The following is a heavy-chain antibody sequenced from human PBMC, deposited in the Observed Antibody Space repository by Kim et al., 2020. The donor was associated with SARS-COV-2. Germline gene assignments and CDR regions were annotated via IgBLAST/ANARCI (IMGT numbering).Heavy chain of an antibody. CDR3: EKERVWNYYYGMDV. V-gene: IGHV3-30*02. Sequence: AGTVKGRFNISRDNSKNSLYLQMKSPRAEETAVYYCEKERVWNYYYGMDVWGQGTTVTVSS. J-gene: IGHJ6*02. D-gene: IGHD6-13*01.